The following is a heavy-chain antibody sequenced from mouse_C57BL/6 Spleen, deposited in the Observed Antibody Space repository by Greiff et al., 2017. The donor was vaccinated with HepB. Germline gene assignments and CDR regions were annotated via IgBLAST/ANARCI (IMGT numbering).Heavy chain of an antibody. D-gene: IGHD1-1*01. Sequence: VQLQQPGAELVRPGSSVKLSCKASGYTFTSYWMDWVKQRPGQGLEWIGNIYPSDSETHYNQKFKDKATLTVDKSSSTAYMQLSSLTSEDSAVYYCARSHGSSYGDYWGQGTTLTVSS. CDR2: IYPSDSET. J-gene: IGHJ2*01. CDR1: GYTFTSYW. CDR3: ARSHGSSYGDY. V-gene: IGHV1-61*01.